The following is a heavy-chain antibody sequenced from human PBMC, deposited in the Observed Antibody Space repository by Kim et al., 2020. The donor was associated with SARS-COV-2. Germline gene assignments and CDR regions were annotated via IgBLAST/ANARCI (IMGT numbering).Heavy chain of an antibody. Sequence: YHPSLKGRVSISVDMSENQWSLRLGSVTAADTAVYYCARDEWVRERRTDYWGQGTLVTVSS. D-gene: IGHD1-26*01. J-gene: IGHJ4*02. CDR3: ARDEWVRERRTDY. V-gene: IGHV4-30-2*04.